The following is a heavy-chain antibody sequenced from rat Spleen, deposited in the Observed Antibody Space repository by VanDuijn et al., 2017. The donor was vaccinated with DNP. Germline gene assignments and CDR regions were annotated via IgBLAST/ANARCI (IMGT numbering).Heavy chain of an antibody. D-gene: IGHD1-1*01. CDR2: ISYSGNT. V-gene: IGHV3-1*01. CDR3: ASFSGYFWYLDF. Sequence: EVQLQESGPGLVKPSQSLSLTCSVTGYSISSNYWGWIRKFPGNKMEWMGYISYSGNTSYNPSLKSRISITRDKSKNQFFLQLNSVTTDDTATYTCASFSGYFWYLDFWCPGTMVPLSS. CDR1: GYSISSNY. J-gene: IGHJ1*01.